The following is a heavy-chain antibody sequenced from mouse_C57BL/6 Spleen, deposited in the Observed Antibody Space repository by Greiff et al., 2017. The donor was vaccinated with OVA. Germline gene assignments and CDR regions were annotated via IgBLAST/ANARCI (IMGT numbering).Heavy chain of an antibody. CDR2: IWSGGST. V-gene: IGHV2-2*01. CDR1: GFSLTSYG. Sequence: QVQLKESGPGLVQPSQSLSITCTVSGFSLTSYGVPWVRQSPGKGLEWLGVIWSGGSTDYHAAFISRLSISKDNSKSQVFFKMNSLQADDTAIYYCARNYDYDEGYYFDYWGQGTTLTVSS. J-gene: IGHJ2*01. D-gene: IGHD2-4*01. CDR3: ARNYDYDEGYYFDY.